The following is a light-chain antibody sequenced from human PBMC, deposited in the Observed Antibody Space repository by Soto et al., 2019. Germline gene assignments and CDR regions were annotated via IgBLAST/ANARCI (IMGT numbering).Light chain of an antibody. Sequence: QSVLTQPPSASGTPGQRVTISCSGSSSNIETNTVDWYQHLPGTAPKVLIFNNNQRPSGVPDRFSGSKSGTSASLAISGLQSGDEADNYCAVWDDSLGGMVFGGGTKLTVL. CDR2: NNN. CDR1: SSNIETNT. J-gene: IGLJ2*01. CDR3: AVWDDSLGGMV. V-gene: IGLV1-44*01.